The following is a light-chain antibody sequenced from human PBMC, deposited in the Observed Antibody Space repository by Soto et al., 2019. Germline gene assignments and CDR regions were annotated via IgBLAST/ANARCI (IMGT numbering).Light chain of an antibody. J-gene: IGKJ2*01. Sequence: EIVLTQSPATLSLSPGERATLSCRASQSVSSYLAWYQQKPGQAPRLLIYDASNRATGIPARFSGSGSGTDFTLTISSLEPEDCAVYYCQQRSNWYTFCQGTKLESK. CDR1: QSVSSY. V-gene: IGKV3-11*01. CDR3: QQRSNWYT. CDR2: DAS.